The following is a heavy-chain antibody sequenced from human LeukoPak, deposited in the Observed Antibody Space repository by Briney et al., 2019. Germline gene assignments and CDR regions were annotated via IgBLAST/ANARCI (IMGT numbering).Heavy chain of an antibody. CDR2: ISYDGSNK. J-gene: IGHJ4*02. Sequence: GGSLRLSCAASGFTFSSYAMRWVRQAPGKGLEWVAVISYDGSNKYYADSVKGRFTISRDNSKNTLYLQMNSLRAEDTAVYYCARESHALDYGDSTSLDYWGQGTLVTVSS. CDR3: ARESHALDYGDSTSLDY. CDR1: GFTFSSYA. D-gene: IGHD4-17*01. V-gene: IGHV3-30*04.